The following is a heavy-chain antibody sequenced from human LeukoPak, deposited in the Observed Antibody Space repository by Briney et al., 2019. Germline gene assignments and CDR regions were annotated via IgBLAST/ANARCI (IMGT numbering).Heavy chain of an antibody. J-gene: IGHJ4*02. CDR1: GFTFSIYA. Sequence: GGSLRLSCTGSGFTFSIYAMSWVRQAPGEGLEWVSGISRSGDTTCYADSVRGRFTISRDSSKNTLYLQLSSLRAEDTAVYYCAKTSGGNYWGQGILVTVPS. CDR2: ISRSGDTT. V-gene: IGHV3-23*01. D-gene: IGHD4-23*01. CDR3: AKTSGGNY.